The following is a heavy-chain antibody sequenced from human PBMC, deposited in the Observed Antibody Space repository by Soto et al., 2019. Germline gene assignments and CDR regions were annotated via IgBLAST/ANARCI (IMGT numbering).Heavy chain of an antibody. CDR2: IYYSGST. CDR3: ARGKRSRGIRTTPNSWFDP. Sequence: QVQLQESGPGLVKPSQTLSLTCTVSGGSISSGGYYWSWIRQHPGKGLEWIGYIYYSGSTYYNPSLKSRVTISVDTSKNQFSLNLTSVTAADTAVYYCARGKRSRGIRTTPNSWFDPWGQGTLVTVYS. CDR1: GGSISSGGYY. V-gene: IGHV4-31*03. D-gene: IGHD1-20*01. J-gene: IGHJ5*02.